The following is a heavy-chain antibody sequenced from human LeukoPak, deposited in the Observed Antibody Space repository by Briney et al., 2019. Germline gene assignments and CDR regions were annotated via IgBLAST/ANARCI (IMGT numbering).Heavy chain of an antibody. J-gene: IGHJ4*02. Sequence: GGSLRLSCVASGFTFNTYGIHWVRQAPGKGLEWVAVIWYDGSNKYYADSVKGRFTISRDNSKNTLYLQMNSLRAEDTAVYYCARDFRQQQLWGQGTLVTVSS. D-gene: IGHD6-13*01. V-gene: IGHV3-33*01. CDR3: ARDFRQQQL. CDR1: GFTFNTYG. CDR2: IWYDGSNK.